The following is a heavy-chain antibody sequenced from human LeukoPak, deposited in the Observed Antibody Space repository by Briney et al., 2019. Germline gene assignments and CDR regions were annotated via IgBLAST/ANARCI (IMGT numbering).Heavy chain of an antibody. J-gene: IGHJ4*02. Sequence: SETLSLTCTVSGGSLSSSSYYWGWIRQPPGKGLEWIGSIYYSGSTYYNPSLKSRVTISVDTSKNQFSLKLSSVTAADTAVYYCARHYYDSSGSPVDYWGQGTLVTVSS. D-gene: IGHD3-22*01. V-gene: IGHV4-39*07. CDR2: IYYSGST. CDR3: ARHYYDSSGSPVDY. CDR1: GGSLSSSSYY.